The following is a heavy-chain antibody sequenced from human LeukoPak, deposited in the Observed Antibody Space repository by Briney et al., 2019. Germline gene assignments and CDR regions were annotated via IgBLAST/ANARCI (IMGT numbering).Heavy chain of an antibody. D-gene: IGHD3-22*01. CDR2: IKQDGSEK. CDR3: ARDSAYYDSSGYYQYYFDY. CDR1: GFTFSSYW. Sequence: GGSLRLSCAASGFTFSSYWMSWVRQAPGKGLEWVANIKQDGSEKYYVDSVKGRLTISRDNAKNSLYLQMNSLRAEDTAVYYCARDSAYYDSSGYYQYYFDYWGQGTLVTVSS. J-gene: IGHJ4*02. V-gene: IGHV3-7*01.